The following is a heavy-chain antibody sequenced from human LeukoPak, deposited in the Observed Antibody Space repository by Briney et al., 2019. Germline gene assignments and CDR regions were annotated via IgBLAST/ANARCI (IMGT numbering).Heavy chain of an antibody. D-gene: IGHD5-12*01. V-gene: IGHV3-21*01. CDR1: GFTFSSCT. Sequence: NPGGSLRLSCAASGFTFSSCTMIWVRQAPGKGLEWVSSISTSSNYIYYADSVKGRFTISRDNAKNSLYLQMTSLRAEDTAVYYCARDPGGYTGYDSGYWGQGTLVTVSS. J-gene: IGHJ4*02. CDR3: ARDPGGYTGYDSGY. CDR2: ISTSSNYI.